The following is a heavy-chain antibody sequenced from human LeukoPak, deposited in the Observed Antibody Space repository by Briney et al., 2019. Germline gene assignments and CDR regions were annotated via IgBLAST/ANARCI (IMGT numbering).Heavy chain of an antibody. V-gene: IGHV4-59*02. CDR2: IHYTWST. CDR1: GGSVSSYY. CDR3: ARGGYYGSGNDFRFDP. Sequence: SETLSLTCTVSGGSVSSYYWSWIRQSPGKGLECIGYIHYTWSTNYNPSLKSRVTISVETSKNQFSLKLKSVTAADTAVYYCARGGYYGSGNDFRFDPWGQGTLVTVSS. D-gene: IGHD3-10*01. J-gene: IGHJ5*02.